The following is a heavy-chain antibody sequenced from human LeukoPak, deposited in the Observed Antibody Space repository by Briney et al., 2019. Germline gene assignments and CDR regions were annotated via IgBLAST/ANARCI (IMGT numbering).Heavy chain of an antibody. V-gene: IGHV3-74*01. CDR2: ISTDGYTT. CDR3: VVGGSPGY. CDR1: GLAFSACK. D-gene: IGHD2-15*01. J-gene: IGHJ4*02. Sequence: GGSLRLSCAASGLAFSACKMHRVRQAPRKGLVWVSRISTDGYTTDYADFVQGRFTASRDNTKNTWSLEMNSLRAEDTAVYYCVVGGSPGYWGQGTLVTVSS.